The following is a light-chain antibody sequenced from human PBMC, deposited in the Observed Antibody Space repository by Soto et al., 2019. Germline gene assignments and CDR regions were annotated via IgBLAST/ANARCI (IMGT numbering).Light chain of an antibody. Sequence: QSALTQPASVSDSPGQSITISCTGTSSDVGCSNFVSWYQQHPGKPPKLIIYDVANRPSGVSNRFSGSKSGSTASLIISRLQTEDEADYYCVSYTSSTTYVFGTGTKLTVL. CDR2: DVA. V-gene: IGLV2-14*03. CDR1: SSDVGCSNF. J-gene: IGLJ1*01. CDR3: VSYTSSTTYV.